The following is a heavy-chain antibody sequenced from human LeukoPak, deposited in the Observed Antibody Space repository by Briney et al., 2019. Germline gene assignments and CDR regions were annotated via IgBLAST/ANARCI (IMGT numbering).Heavy chain of an antibody. J-gene: IGHJ6*02. CDR2: ISSSSSYT. D-gene: IGHD3-9*01. CDR3: ARDKGPITIPDYYYGMDV. V-gene: IGHV3-11*05. CDR1: GFTFSDYY. Sequence: TGGSLRLSCAASGFTFSDYYMSWIRQAPGKGLEWVSYISSSSSYTNYADSVKGRFTISRDNAKNSLYLQMNSLRAEDTAVYYCARDKGPITIPDYYYGMDVWGQGTTVTVSS.